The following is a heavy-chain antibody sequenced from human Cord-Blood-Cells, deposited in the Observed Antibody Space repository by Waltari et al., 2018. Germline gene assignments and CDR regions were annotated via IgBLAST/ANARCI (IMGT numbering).Heavy chain of an antibody. J-gene: IGHJ4*02. D-gene: IGHD2-15*01. Sequence: QVQLQESGPGLVKPSPTLFPTFPFPGGSIRRGGYYLSLIRQHPGKGLEWIGYIYYSGSTYYNPSLKSRVTISVDTSKNQFSLKLSSVTAADTAMYYCASGGSVVAFDYWGQGTLVTVSS. V-gene: IGHV4-31*03. CDR3: ASGGSVVAFDY. CDR1: GGSIRRGGYY. CDR2: IYYSGST.